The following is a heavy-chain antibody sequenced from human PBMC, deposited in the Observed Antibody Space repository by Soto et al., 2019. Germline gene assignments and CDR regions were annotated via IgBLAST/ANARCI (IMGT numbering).Heavy chain of an antibody. CDR2: IHPAGQPI. Sequence: EVQLVESGGGLVQPGGSLRLSCVASGFTFSSSEMYWVRQAPGKGLEWVSYIHPAGQPIFFADSVKGRFAISRDNAKKSLYLQMNSLRADDTAVYYCARRGSTWGQGTMVTVSS. CDR1: GFTFSSSE. D-gene: IGHD2-2*01. J-gene: IGHJ3*01. CDR3: ARRGST. V-gene: IGHV3-48*03.